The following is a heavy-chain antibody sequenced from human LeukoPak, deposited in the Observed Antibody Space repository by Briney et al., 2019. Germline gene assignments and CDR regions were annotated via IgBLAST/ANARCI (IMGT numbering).Heavy chain of an antibody. CDR1: GFTFDDHA. D-gene: IGHD2-15*01. V-gene: IGHV3-20*04. CDR2: INWNGGST. CDR3: ARDPLDCSGGSCYSSCDY. Sequence: GGSLRLSCAASGFTFDDHAMSWVRQAPGKGLEWVSGINWNGGSTGYADSVKGRFTISRDNAKNSLYLQMNSLRAEDTAVYYCARDPLDCSGGSCYSSCDYWGQGTLVTVSS. J-gene: IGHJ4*02.